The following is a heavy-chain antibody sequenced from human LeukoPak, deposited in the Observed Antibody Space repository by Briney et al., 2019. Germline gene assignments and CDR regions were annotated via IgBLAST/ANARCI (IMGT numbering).Heavy chain of an antibody. CDR3: ARPDYYYYHMDV. CDR1: GGSISSSSYY. J-gene: IGHJ6*03. V-gene: IGHV4-39*01. Sequence: PSETLSLTCSVSGGSISSSSYYWGWIRQPPGKGLEWIGNIYYSGSTYYNPSLKSRVTISVDTSKNQFSLKPSSVTAADTAVYYCARPDYYYYHMDVWGKGTTVTVSS. CDR2: IYYSGST.